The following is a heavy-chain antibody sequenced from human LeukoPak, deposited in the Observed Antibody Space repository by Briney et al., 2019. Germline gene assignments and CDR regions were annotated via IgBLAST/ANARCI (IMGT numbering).Heavy chain of an antibody. V-gene: IGHV3-9*01. CDR1: GFTFDDYA. CDR2: ISWNSGSI. Sequence: GRSLRLSCAASGFTFDDYAMHWVRQAPGKGLEWVSGISWNSGSIGYADSVKGRFTISRDNAKNSLYLQMNSLRAEDTAVYYCARETPRRGETRDGYRWGQGTLVTVSS. D-gene: IGHD5-24*01. CDR3: ARETPRRGETRDGYR. J-gene: IGHJ4*02.